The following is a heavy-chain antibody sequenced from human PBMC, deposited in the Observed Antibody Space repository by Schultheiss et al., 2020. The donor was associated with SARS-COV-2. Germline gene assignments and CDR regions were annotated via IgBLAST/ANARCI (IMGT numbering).Heavy chain of an antibody. Sequence: SLKISCAASGFTFSSYAMHWVRQAPGKGLEWVALISYDGSNKYYADSVKGRFTISRDNSKNTLYLQMNSLRPEDTAVYYCARDSGSYLDYWGQGTLVTVSS. J-gene: IGHJ4*02. V-gene: IGHV3-30*01. CDR3: ARDSGSYLDY. CDR2: ISYDGSNK. CDR1: GFTFSSYA. D-gene: IGHD1-26*01.